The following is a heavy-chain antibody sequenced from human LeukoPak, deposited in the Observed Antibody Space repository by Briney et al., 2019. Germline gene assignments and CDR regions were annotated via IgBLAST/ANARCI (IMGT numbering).Heavy chain of an antibody. V-gene: IGHV4-4*02. Sequence: SGTLSLTCAVSGGSISTSNWWSWVRQPPGKGLEWIGEIYHSGSTNYNPSLKSRVTISVDKSKNQFSLKLSSVTAADTAVYYCARKTYDSSGLIPHPGVFDIWGQGTMVTVSS. CDR1: GGSISTSNW. CDR2: IYHSGST. CDR3: ARKTYDSSGLIPHPGVFDI. J-gene: IGHJ3*02. D-gene: IGHD3-22*01.